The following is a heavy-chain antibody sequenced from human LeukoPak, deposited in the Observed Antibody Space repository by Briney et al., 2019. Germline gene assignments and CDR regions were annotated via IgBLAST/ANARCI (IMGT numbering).Heavy chain of an antibody. CDR2: IYHGGST. J-gene: IGHJ4*02. CDR3: ARVLKGRAPFDY. CDR1: GYSINSGYY. V-gene: IGHV4-38-2*02. Sequence: SGTLSLTCTVSGYSINSGYYWGWIRQPPGKGLEWIGSIYHGGSTYYNPSLKSRVTISVGTSKNQFSLKLSSVTAADTAVYYCARVLKGRAPFDYWGQGTLVTVSS.